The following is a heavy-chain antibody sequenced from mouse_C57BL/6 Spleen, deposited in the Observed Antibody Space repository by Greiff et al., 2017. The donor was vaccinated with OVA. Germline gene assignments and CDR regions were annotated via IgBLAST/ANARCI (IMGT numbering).Heavy chain of an antibody. V-gene: IGHV5-17*01. CDR3: ARRGYYDTTHAMDY. CDR2: ISRGSSTI. J-gene: IGHJ4*01. D-gene: IGHD2-4*01. CDR1: GFTFSDYG. Sequence: EVQGVESGGGLVKPGGSLKLSCAASGFTFSDYGMHWVRQAPEKGLEWVAYISRGSSTIYYADTVKGRFTLSRDNAKNTLFLQMTSLRSEDTAMYYCARRGYYDTTHAMDYWGQGTSVTVSS.